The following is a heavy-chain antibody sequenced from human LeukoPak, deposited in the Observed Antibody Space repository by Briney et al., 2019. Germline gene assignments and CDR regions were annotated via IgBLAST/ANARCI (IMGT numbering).Heavy chain of an antibody. CDR2: IRTETTTI. D-gene: IGHD4-17*01. CDR1: GFPFSDYT. J-gene: IGHJ4*02. Sequence: GGSLRLSCAVSGFPFSDYTMNWVRQARGEGVECVSYIRTETTTISYADSVKGTFTISRDNAKNSLYLQMNNLREEDTAVYYCARDLDYAFDYWGQGTLVTVSS. V-gene: IGHV3-48*02. CDR3: ARDLDYAFDY.